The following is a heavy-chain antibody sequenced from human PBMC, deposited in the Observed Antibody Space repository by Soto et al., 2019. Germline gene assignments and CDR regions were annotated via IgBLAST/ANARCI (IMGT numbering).Heavy chain of an antibody. V-gene: IGHV3-21*01. D-gene: IGHD3-22*01. J-gene: IGHJ4*02. CDR1: GFTFSSYS. CDR2: ISSSSSYI. Sequence: GGSLRLSGAASGFTFSSYSMNWVRQAPGKGLEWVSSISSSSSYIYYADSVKGRFTISRDNAKNSLYLQMNSLRAEDTAVYYCARPPYYYDTSGLSYWGQGTLVTVSS. CDR3: ARPPYYYDTSGLSY.